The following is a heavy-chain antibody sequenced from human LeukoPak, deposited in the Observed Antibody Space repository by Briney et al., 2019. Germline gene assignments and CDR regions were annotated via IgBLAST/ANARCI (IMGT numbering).Heavy chain of an antibody. J-gene: IGHJ4*02. CDR2: IYYSGST. V-gene: IGHV4-59*01. CDR3: ARDLAGAGFFDF. Sequence: SETLSLTCTVSGGSISSYYWSWIRQPPGKGLEWIGYIYYSGSTNYNPSLKSRVTISVDTSKYQFSLKLSSVTAADTAVYYCARDLAGAGFFDFWGQGTLVTVSS. D-gene: IGHD6-19*01. CDR1: GGSISSYY.